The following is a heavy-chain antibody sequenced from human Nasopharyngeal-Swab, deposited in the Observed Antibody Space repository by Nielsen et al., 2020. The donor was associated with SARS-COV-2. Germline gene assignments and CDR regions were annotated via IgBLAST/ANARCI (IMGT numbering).Heavy chain of an antibody. CDR2: IYFSGNT. Sequence: IGPVPWTGMEGLGDIYFSGNTYYNPSLKSRVTMSVDTSKMQFSLKLESVTAADTAVYYCARGVMGVERYHNIMTGYFFDPWGQGTLVTVSS. V-gene: IGHV4-30-4*01. J-gene: IGHJ5*02. D-gene: IGHD3-9*01. CDR3: ARGVMGVERYHNIMTGYFFDP.